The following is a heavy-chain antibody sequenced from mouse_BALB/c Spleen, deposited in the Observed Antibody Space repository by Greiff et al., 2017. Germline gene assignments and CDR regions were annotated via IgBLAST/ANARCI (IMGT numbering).Heavy chain of an antibody. CDR3: AREGIFTTGAMVY. Sequence: EVQGVESGPGLVKPSQSLSLTCTVTGYSITSDYAWNWIRQFPGNKLEWMGYISYSGSTSYNPSLKSRISITRDTSKNQFFLQLNSVTTEDTATYYCAREGIFTTGAMVYWGQGTSVTVSS. V-gene: IGHV3-2*02. CDR2: ISYSGST. D-gene: IGHD1-1*01. CDR1: GYSITSDYA. J-gene: IGHJ4*01.